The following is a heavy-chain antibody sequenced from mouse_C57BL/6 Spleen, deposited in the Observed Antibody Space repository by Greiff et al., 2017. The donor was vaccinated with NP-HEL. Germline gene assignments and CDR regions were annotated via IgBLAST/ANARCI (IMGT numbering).Heavy chain of an antibody. CDR3: ARASSYYGSSSFAY. Sequence: EVKLVESGGGLVKPGGSLKLSCAASGFTFSSYAMSWVRQTPEKRLEWVATISDGGSYTYYPDNVKGRFTISRDNAKNNLYLQMSHLKSEDTSMYYCARASSYYGSSSFAYWGQGTLVTVSA. V-gene: IGHV5-4*03. J-gene: IGHJ3*01. D-gene: IGHD1-1*01. CDR2: ISDGGSYT. CDR1: GFTFSSYA.